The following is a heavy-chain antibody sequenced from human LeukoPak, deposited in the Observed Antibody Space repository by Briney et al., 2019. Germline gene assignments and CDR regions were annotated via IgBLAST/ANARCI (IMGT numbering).Heavy chain of an antibody. CDR2: IYHSGST. Sequence: SETLSLTCTVSGYSINSGYYWGWIRQSPGKGLEWIGSIYHSGSTYYNPSLKSRVTISVDTSKNHFSLKLSSVTAADTAVYYCAAIQGSFDYWGQGTLVTVSS. D-gene: IGHD2-15*01. J-gene: IGHJ4*02. V-gene: IGHV4-38-2*02. CDR3: AAIQGSFDY. CDR1: GYSINSGYY.